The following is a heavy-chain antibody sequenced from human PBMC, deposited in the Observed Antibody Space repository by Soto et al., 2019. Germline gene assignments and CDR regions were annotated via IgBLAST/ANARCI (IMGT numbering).Heavy chain of an antibody. CDR2: ISYDGSNK. D-gene: IGHD1-26*01. V-gene: IGHV3-30*18. CDR3: AKGVGAKWVYYGMDV. J-gene: IGHJ6*02. CDR1: GFTFSSYG. Sequence: GWSLRLSCAASGFTFSSYGMHWVRQAPGKGLEWVAVISYDGSNKYYADSVKGRFTISRDNSKNTLYLQMNSLRAEDTAVYYCAKGVGAKWVYYGMDVWGQGTTVTVSS.